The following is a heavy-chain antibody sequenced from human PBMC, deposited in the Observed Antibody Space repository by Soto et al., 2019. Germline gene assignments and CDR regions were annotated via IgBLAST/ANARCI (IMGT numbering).Heavy chain of an antibody. Sequence: SETLSLTCTVSGGSISSYYWSWIRQPPGKGLEWIGYIYYSGSTNYNPSLKSRVTISVDTSKNQFSLKLSSVTAADTAVYYCARHWGLGVYYYYYYMDVWGKGTTVTVSS. CDR3: ARHWGLGVYYYYYYMDV. D-gene: IGHD1-26*01. J-gene: IGHJ6*03. CDR2: IYYSGST. CDR1: GGSISSYY. V-gene: IGHV4-59*08.